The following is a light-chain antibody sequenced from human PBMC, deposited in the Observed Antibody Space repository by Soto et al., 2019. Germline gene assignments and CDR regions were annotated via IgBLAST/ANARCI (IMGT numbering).Light chain of an antibody. V-gene: IGKV4-1*01. CDR3: QQYYNIPRT. Sequence: DIVMTQSPDSLAVSPGERATITCKSSQSVFYSSKSKNSVAWYQQKPGQPPKLLIYWASSRETGVPDRFSGSGSRTDCTLSISSLKAEEVGVYYCQQYYNIPRTFGQGTKVEV. CDR1: QSVFYSSKSKNS. J-gene: IGKJ1*01. CDR2: WAS.